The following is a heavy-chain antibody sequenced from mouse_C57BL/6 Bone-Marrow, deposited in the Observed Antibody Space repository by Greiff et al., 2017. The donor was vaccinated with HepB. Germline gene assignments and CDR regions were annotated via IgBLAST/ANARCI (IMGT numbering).Heavy chain of an antibody. V-gene: IGHV1-4*01. Sequence: QVHVKQSGAELARPGASVKMSCKASGYTFTSYTMHWVKQRPGQGLEWIGYINPSSGYTKYNQKFKDKATLTADKSSSTAYMQLSSLTSEDSAVYYCARCVCHWYFDVWGTGTTVTVSS. CDR3: ARCVCHWYFDV. J-gene: IGHJ1*03. CDR1: GYTFTSYT. CDR2: INPSSGYT.